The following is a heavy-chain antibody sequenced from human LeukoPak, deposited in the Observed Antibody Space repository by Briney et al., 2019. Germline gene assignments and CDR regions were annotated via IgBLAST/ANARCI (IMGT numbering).Heavy chain of an antibody. Sequence: GGSLRLSCAASGFTFSSYWMSWVRQAPGKGLEWVANIKQDGSEKYYVDSVKGRFTISRDNAKNSLYLQMNSLRAEDTAVYYCARDFEALGRGYYYYYYYMGVWGKGTTVTVSS. J-gene: IGHJ6*03. V-gene: IGHV3-7*01. CDR3: ARDFEALGRGYYYYYYYMGV. CDR2: IKQDGSEK. D-gene: IGHD3-9*01. CDR1: GFTFSSYW.